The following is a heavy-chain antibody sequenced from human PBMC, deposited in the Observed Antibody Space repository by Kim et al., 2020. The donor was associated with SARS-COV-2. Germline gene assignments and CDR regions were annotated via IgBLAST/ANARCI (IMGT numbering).Heavy chain of an antibody. CDR3: TREKYSSGESYYYYYMDV. J-gene: IGHJ6*03. V-gene: IGHV3-49*04. D-gene: IGHD6-25*01. Sequence: GGSLRLSCTASGFTFGDYAMSWVRQAPGKGLEWVGFIRSKAYGGTTEYAASVKGRFTISRDDSKTIAYLQMNSLKTEDTAVYYCTREKYSSGESYYYYYMDVWGKGTAVTVSS. CDR2: IRSKAYGGTT. CDR1: GFTFGDYA.